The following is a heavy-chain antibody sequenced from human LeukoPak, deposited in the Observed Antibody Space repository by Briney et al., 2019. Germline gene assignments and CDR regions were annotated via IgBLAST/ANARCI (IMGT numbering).Heavy chain of an antibody. CDR3: ASFPPYMVRTDAFDI. CDR1: GFTLSSYS. J-gene: IGHJ3*02. Sequence: GGSLRLSCAASGFTLSSYSMNWVRQAPGKGLEWVSSISRSSAYIYYADSVKGRFTISRDNAKNSLNLQMNSLRAEDTAVYYCASFPPYMVRTDAFDIWGQGTMVTVSS. CDR2: ISRSSAYI. D-gene: IGHD3-10*01. V-gene: IGHV3-21*01.